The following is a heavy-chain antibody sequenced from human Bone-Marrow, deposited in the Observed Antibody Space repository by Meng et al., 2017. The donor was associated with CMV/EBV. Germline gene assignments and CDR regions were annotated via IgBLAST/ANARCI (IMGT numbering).Heavy chain of an antibody. D-gene: IGHD3-3*01. CDR1: GGSISSYY. Sequence: SETLSLTCTVSGGSISSYYWSWIRQPPGKGLEWIGYIYYTGSTNYNPSLKSRVTISVDTSKNQFSLKLSSVTAADTAVYYCARVINGDFWSGYYTGNGMDVWGRGTTVTVSS. CDR3: ARVINGDFWSGYYTGNGMDV. CDR2: IYYTGST. J-gene: IGHJ6*02. V-gene: IGHV4-59*01.